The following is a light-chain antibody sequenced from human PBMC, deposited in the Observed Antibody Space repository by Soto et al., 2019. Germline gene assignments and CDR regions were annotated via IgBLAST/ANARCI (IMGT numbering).Light chain of an antibody. J-gene: IGKJ1*01. CDR3: QHYNSYSEA. Sequence: LQITQSPPTLSASFGDRVTITCRASQSCRNSLAWYQQKAGKAPTLLIYDASTLKSGVPSRLRGSGYGTELTITISSMKTDDFETYYCQHYNSYSEAFGQGTKVDI. CDR2: DAS. CDR1: QSCRNS. V-gene: IGKV1-5*01.